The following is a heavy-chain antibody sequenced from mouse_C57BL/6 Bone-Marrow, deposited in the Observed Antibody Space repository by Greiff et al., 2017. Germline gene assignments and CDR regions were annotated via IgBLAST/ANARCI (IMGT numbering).Heavy chain of an antibody. CDR1: GFTFSNYW. J-gene: IGHJ3*01. CDR3: NYDYDFAY. CDR2: IRLKSDNYAT. D-gene: IGHD2-4*01. V-gene: IGHV6-3*01. Sequence: EVKLEESGGGLVQPGGSMKLSCVASGFTFSNYWMNWVRQSPEKGLEWVAQIRLKSDNYATHYAESVKGRFTISRDDSKSSVYLQMNNLGAEDTGIYYCNYDYDFAYWGQGTLVTVSA.